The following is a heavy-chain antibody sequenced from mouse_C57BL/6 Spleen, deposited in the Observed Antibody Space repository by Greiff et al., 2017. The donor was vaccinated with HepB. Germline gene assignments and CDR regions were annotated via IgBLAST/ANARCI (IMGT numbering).Heavy chain of an antibody. Sequence: EVKLMESGPGLVKPSPSLSLTCSVPGYPITSGYYWNCIRQFPGNKLEWMGYISYDGSNNYNPSLKNRISITRDTSKNQFFLKLNSVTTEDTATYYCARGPYYDGSSYWYFDVWGTGTTVTVSS. D-gene: IGHD1-1*01. CDR2: ISYDGSN. CDR3: ARGPYYDGSSYWYFDV. V-gene: IGHV3-6*01. CDR1: GYPITSGYY. J-gene: IGHJ1*03.